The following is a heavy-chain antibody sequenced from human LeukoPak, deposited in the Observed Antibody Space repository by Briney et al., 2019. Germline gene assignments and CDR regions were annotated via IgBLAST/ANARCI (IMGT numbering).Heavy chain of an antibody. J-gene: IGHJ6*03. V-gene: IGHV1-8*01. Sequence: ASVKVSCKASGYTFTSYDINWVRQATGQGLEWMGWMNPNSGNTGYAQKFQGRVTMTRNTSISTAYMELSRLRSDDTAVYYCARDLGSGWYSGYYYYMDVWGKGTTVTISS. CDR3: ARDLGSGWYSGYYYYMDV. D-gene: IGHD6-19*01. CDR1: GYTFTSYD. CDR2: MNPNSGNT.